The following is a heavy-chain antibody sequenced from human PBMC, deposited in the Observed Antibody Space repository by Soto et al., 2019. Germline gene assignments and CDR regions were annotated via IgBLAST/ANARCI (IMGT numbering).Heavy chain of an antibody. D-gene: IGHD3-22*01. V-gene: IGHV2-5*02. CDR2: IYWDDDK. J-gene: IGHJ4*02. CDR3: VHRRKERGSGYYYAG. Sequence: QITLKESGPALVKPTQTLTLTCTFSGLSLSASGVGVGWIRQPPGKALEWLALIYWDDDKRYSPSLESRLTIRKDSSKNLVVLPMTSIDLVDTAPYYCVHRRKERGSGYYYAGWGQGTLVTVSS. CDR1: GLSLSASGVG.